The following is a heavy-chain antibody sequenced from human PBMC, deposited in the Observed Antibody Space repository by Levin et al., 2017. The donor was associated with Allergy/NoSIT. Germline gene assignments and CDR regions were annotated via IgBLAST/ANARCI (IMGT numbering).Heavy chain of an antibody. CDR3: ARGPRDSNGFFVPPSYVDP. J-gene: IGHJ5*02. CDR1: GFTFSDYY. V-gene: IGHV3-11*05. D-gene: IGHD5-18*01. CDR2: ISSSSSYT. Sequence: GESLKISCAASGFTFSDYYMSWIRQAPGKGLEWVSHISSSSSYTNYADSVKGRFTISRDNAENSLYLQMNSLRAEDTAVYYCARGPRDSNGFFVPPSYVDPWGQGTLVTVSS.